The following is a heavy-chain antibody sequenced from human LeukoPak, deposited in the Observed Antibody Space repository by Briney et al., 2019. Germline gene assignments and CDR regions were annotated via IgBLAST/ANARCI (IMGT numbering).Heavy chain of an antibody. Sequence: PGGSLRLSCAASGFSVSDYSISCIRQSPGKGPEWISYVMSGRGSTNYADSVKGRFTISRDNAKNSVALQLDGLRADDTAVYFCTRERRGSYYAFESWGEGTLVTVSS. CDR3: TRERRGSYYAFES. V-gene: IGHV3-11*05. D-gene: IGHD3-16*01. CDR1: GFSVSDYS. J-gene: IGHJ4*02. CDR2: VMSGRGST.